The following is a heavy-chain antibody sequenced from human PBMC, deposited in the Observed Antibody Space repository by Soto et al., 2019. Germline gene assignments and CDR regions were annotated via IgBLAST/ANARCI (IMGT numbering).Heavy chain of an antibody. J-gene: IGHJ6*02. D-gene: IGHD3-10*01. CDR1: GLTFSSYA. Sequence: PGGSLRLSCAASGLTFSSYAMSWVRQAPGKGLEWVSVISGSGGNTYYADSVKGRFTISRDNSKNTLYLQMNSLRAEDTAVYYCAKDLTMVRGVIYYGMDVWGQGTTVTVSS. CDR3: AKDLTMVRGVIYYGMDV. CDR2: ISGSGGNT. V-gene: IGHV3-23*01.